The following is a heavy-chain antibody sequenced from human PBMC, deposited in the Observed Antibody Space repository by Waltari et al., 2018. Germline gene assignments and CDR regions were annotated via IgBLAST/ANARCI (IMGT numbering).Heavy chain of an antibody. CDR2: MSRSGDKM. J-gene: IGHJ4*02. CDR1: GFILSSYE. Sequence: VQLVASGGRLVQPGGSLRLSCAASGFILSSYEMHCVRQAPEKGLEWVSYMSRSGDKMYYADSVKGRFTISRDNARKSLYLQMNSLRADDTAVYYCARDPAQLGGESDNWGQGTLVTVSS. D-gene: IGHD6-13*01. CDR3: ARDPAQLGGESDN. V-gene: IGHV3-48*03.